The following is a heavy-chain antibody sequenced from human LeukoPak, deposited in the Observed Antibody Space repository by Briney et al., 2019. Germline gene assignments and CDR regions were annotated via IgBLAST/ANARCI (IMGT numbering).Heavy chain of an antibody. J-gene: IGHJ4*02. CDR3: ARVLYCSGGTFYGRSGYSVYYSPY. Sequence: ASVKVSCKASGYTFTSYDINWVRQATGQGLEWMGWMNPNSGNTGYAQKFQGRVTMTRNTSISTAYMELSSLRSEETAVYYCARVLYCSGGTFYGRSGYSVYYSPYWDQGTLVTVSS. CDR2: MNPNSGNT. CDR1: GYTFTSYD. D-gene: IGHD2-15*01. V-gene: IGHV1-8*01.